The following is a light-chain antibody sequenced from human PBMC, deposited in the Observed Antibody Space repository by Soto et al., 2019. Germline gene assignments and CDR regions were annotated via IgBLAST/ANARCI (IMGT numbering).Light chain of an antibody. CDR2: GAS. CDR3: QQYDYWPPLT. V-gene: IGKV3-15*01. CDR1: QSVRSN. J-gene: IGKJ4*01. Sequence: EIVMTQSPATLSVSPGERATLSCRASQSVRSNLAWYQQKPGQAPRLLIHGASTRATGIPARFSGSGSETDFTITISGLQSEDFAVYYCQQYDYWPPLTFGGGTKVEIK.